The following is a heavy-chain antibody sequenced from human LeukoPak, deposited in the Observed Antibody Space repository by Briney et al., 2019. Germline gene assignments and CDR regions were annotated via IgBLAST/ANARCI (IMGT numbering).Heavy chain of an antibody. CDR2: INHSGST. V-gene: IGHV4-34*01. CDR3: ARRIVVVPAALGY. J-gene: IGHJ4*02. D-gene: IGHD2-2*01. Sequence: SETLPLTCAVYGGSFSGYYWSWIRQPPGKGLEWIGEINHSGSTNYNPSLKSRVTISVDTSKNQFSLKLSSVTAADTAVYYCARRIVVVPAALGYWGQGTLVTVSS. CDR1: GGSFSGYY.